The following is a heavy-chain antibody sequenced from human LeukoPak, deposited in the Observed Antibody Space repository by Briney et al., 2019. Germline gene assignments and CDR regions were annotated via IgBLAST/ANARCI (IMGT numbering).Heavy chain of an antibody. Sequence: PGGSLRLSCVASGFTLSNYWMHWVRQAPGKGLGWVSRINSDGSTTNYADSVKGRFTISRDNAKNTLYLEMNSLRVEDTALYYCARVGYYSDNYCAAFDIWGRGTIVTDSS. V-gene: IGHV3-74*01. CDR1: GFTLSNYW. D-gene: IGHD3-22*01. CDR3: ARVGYYSDNYCAAFDI. CDR2: INSDGSTT. J-gene: IGHJ3*02.